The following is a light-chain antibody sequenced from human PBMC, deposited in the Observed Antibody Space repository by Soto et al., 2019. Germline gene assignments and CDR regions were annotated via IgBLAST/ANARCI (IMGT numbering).Light chain of an antibody. CDR3: QQYNKWPLK. V-gene: IGKV3-15*01. J-gene: IGKJ1*01. Sequence: EVGMARSPVTLSVSPGDGAALSCRASQSVGNNLAWYQQKPGQAPRLLVYGASTRATGVPARFSGSGSGTEFTLTISSLGSEDFAVYYCQQYNKWPLKFGQGTRWIAN. CDR2: GAS. CDR1: QSVGNN.